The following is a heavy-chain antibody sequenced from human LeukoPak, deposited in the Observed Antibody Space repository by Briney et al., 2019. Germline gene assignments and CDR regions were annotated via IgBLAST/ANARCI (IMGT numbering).Heavy chain of an antibody. CDR1: GFTVSSNY. J-gene: IGHJ5*02. Sequence: PGGSLRLSCAASGFTVSSNYMSWVRQAPGKGLEWVSAISGSGSSTYYPDSVKGRFTISRDNSKNTLYLQMNSLRAEDTAVYNCAKRGGTGTTPWGQGTLVTVSS. D-gene: IGHD1-7*01. CDR2: ISGSGSST. CDR3: AKRGGTGTTP. V-gene: IGHV3-23*01.